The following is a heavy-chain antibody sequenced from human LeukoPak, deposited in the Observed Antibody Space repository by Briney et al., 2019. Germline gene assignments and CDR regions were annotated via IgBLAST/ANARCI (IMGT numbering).Heavy chain of an antibody. Sequence: PGGSPRLSCAASGFTFSSYAMSWVRQAPGKGLEWVSAISGSGGSTYYGDSVEGRFTISRDNSKNTLYLQMNSLRAEDTAVYYCAKDWVFFDYWGQGTLVTVSS. V-gene: IGHV3-23*01. D-gene: IGHD2-8*01. J-gene: IGHJ4*02. CDR3: AKDWVFFDY. CDR2: ISGSGGST. CDR1: GFTFSSYA.